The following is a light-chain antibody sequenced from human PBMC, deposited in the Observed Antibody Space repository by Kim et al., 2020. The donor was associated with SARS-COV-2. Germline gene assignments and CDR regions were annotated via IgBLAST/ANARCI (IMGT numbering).Light chain of an antibody. J-gene: IGKJ2*01. CDR2: AAS. V-gene: IGKV1-39*01. CDR1: HSISSD. Sequence: ASVGDLLTITSQARHSISSDLNCYQQKPGQAPKLLIYAASSLQSGVPSRFSGGGSGTHFTLTISSLQPEDFATYYSQQSYSTPPFTFGQGTKLEI. CDR3: QQSYSTPPFT.